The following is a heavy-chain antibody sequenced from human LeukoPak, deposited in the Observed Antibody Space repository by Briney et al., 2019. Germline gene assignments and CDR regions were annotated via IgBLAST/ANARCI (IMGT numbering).Heavy chain of an antibody. J-gene: IGHJ5*02. CDR1: GGLVDSYY. CDR2: IHTSDS. CDR3: ARGFFYSGKYGWLDP. D-gene: IGHD1-26*01. V-gene: IGHV4-4*08. Sequence: SETLSLTCTVSGGLVDSYYWHWIRQSPGKGLEWIANIHTSDSNYNPSLKSRVIVSVDTSRNEVSLKVTSVATADTAVYYCARGFFYSGKYGWLDPWGQGTLVTVSS.